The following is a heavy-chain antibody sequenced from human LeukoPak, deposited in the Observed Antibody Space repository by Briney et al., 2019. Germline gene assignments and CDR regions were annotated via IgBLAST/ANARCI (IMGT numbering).Heavy chain of an antibody. CDR3: ARDNGSGWFDNWFDP. J-gene: IGHJ5*02. V-gene: IGHV3-7*03. CDR2: IKQDGSEK. D-gene: IGHD6-19*01. Sequence: GGSLRLSCAASGFTFSSYWMSWVRQAPGKGLEWVANIKQDGSEKYYVDSVKGRFTISRDNAKNSLYLQMNSLRAEDTAVYYCARDNGSGWFDNWFDPWGQGTLVTVSS. CDR1: GFTFSSYW.